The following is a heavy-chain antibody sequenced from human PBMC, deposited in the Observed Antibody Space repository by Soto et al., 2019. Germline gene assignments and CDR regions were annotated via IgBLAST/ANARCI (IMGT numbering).Heavy chain of an antibody. CDR2: VNWNSRRV. J-gene: IGHJ6*02. D-gene: IGHD4-17*01. CDR1: GVNFEDYD. V-gene: IGHV3-9*01. Sequence: GGSLRLSCEVSGVNFEDYDIHWGRQRPGKGLELVSVVNWNSRRVAYSDSLHGRFTISRDNAKNSLYLQMHSMGVEATAFYYCAKASFYCGDYFYALDAWGQGTTVTVSS. CDR3: AKASFYCGDYFYALDA.